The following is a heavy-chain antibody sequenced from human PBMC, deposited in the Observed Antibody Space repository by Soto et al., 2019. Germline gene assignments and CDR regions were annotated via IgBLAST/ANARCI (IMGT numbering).Heavy chain of an antibody. CDR1: GFTYSSYA. CDR3: SRGSERGLWQQGDLDY. Sequence: GGSVRLSCAASGFTYSSYAMHWVRQAPGKGLEWVAVISYDGSNKYYADSVKGRFTISRDNSKNTLYLQMNSLRAEDTAVYYCSRGSERGLWQQGDLDYWGQGTLVTVSS. V-gene: IGHV3-30-3*01. J-gene: IGHJ4*02. CDR2: ISYDGSNK. D-gene: IGHD3-10*01.